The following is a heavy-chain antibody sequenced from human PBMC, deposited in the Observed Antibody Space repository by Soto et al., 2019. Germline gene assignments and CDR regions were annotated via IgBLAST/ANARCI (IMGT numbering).Heavy chain of an antibody. CDR1: GGSFSGYY. V-gene: IGHV4-34*01. CDR3: ARGVRLFGEVSADLGPYYRDV. D-gene: IGHD3-10*02. CDR2: INHSGST. J-gene: IGHJ6*03. Sequence: QVQLQQWGAGLLKPSETLSLTCAVYGGSFSGYYWSWIRQPPGKGLEWIGEINHSGSTNYNPSLKRRVTISVDTSKNQFSLQLSSVTAADTAVYYCARGVRLFGEVSADLGPYYRDVWGKGTTVTVCS.